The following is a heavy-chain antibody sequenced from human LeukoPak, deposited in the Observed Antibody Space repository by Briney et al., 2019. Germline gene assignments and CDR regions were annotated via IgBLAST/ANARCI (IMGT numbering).Heavy chain of an antibody. D-gene: IGHD3-3*01. CDR2: ISNDGSRK. V-gene: IGHV3-30*04. CDR1: GFTFRSYA. Sequence: PGRSLRLSCAASGFTFRSYAMHWVRQAPGKGLEWVAIISNDGSRKYYGHSVEGRFTISRDNSKNTLYLQMDSLRAEDTAVYYCARDRAWNYFDYWGQGTLVTVSS. CDR3: ARDRAWNYFDY. J-gene: IGHJ4*02.